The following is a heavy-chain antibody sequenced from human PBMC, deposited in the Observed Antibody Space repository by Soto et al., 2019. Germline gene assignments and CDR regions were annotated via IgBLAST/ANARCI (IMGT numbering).Heavy chain of an antibody. Sequence: QVQLVESGGGVVQPGRSLRLSCGASGFTLSSYGMHWVRQAPGKGLEWVAVIWHDGSKKYYADCVKGRFTISRDNSKNTLDLQMNNLRAEDTAVYYCARDRGSDDPIDYWGQGTLVTVSS. CDR3: ARDRGSDDPIDY. CDR2: IWHDGSKK. J-gene: IGHJ4*02. V-gene: IGHV3-33*01. CDR1: GFTLSSYG. D-gene: IGHD2-21*01.